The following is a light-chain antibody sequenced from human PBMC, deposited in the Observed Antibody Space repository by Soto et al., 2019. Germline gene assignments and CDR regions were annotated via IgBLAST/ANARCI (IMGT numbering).Light chain of an antibody. V-gene: IGKV1-16*02. Sequence: DIQMTQSPSSLSASIGDRVTITCRASQGIGIYLAWFQQKPGNAPKSLIYDASNLQSGVPSKFSCSGSGTVFTLTITSLQPEDFATYYGQQYTSYPLTFGGGTRVEI. CDR3: QQYTSYPLT. CDR2: DAS. J-gene: IGKJ4*01. CDR1: QGIGIY.